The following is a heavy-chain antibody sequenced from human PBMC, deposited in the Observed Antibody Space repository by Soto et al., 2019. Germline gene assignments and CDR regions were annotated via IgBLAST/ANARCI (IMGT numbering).Heavy chain of an antibody. CDR2: ISAYNGNT. CDR1: GYTFTNYQ. Sequence: ASVKVSSTASGYTFTNYQISWVRQAPGQGLECMGWISAYNGNTNYAQKLQGRVTMTTDTSTSTAYMELRSLRSDDTAVYYCAGDGPPSDYRVQGTLVTVSS. V-gene: IGHV1-18*01. CDR3: AGDGPPSDY. J-gene: IGHJ4*02.